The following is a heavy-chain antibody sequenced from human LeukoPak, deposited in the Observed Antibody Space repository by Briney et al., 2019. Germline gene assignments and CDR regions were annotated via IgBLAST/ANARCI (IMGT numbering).Heavy chain of an antibody. D-gene: IGHD6-13*01. CDR2: ISAYNGST. V-gene: IGHV1-18*04. CDR3: ARETAYSSSWYYNYYYGMDV. CDR1: GYTFTGYY. Sequence: ASVKVSCKASGYTFTGYYMHWVRQAPGQGLEWMGWISAYNGSTNYAQKLQGRVTMTTDTSTSTAYMELRSLRSDDTAVYYCARETAYSSSWYYNYYYGMDVWGQGTTVTVSS. J-gene: IGHJ6*02.